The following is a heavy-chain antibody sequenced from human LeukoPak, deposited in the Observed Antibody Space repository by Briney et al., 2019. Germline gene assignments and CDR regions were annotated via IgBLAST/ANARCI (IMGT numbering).Heavy chain of an antibody. J-gene: IGHJ3*02. Sequence: ASVKVSCKASGYTFTNYDINWVRQATGQGLEWMGWMNPNSGNTGYAQKFQGRVTMTRNTSISTAYMELSSLRSEDTAVYYCASPAVDTAMGDAFDIWGQGTMVTVSS. CDR1: GYTFTNYD. CDR3: ASPAVDTAMGDAFDI. V-gene: IGHV1-8*02. D-gene: IGHD5-18*01. CDR2: MNPNSGNT.